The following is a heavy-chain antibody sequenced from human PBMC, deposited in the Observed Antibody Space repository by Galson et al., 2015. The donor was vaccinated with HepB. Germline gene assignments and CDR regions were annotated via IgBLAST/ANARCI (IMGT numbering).Heavy chain of an antibody. CDR3: ARGLAGHSSSPALYYGMDV. D-gene: IGHD6-13*01. CDR2: IYSGGST. J-gene: IGHJ6*02. CDR1: GFTVSSNY. Sequence: LRLSCAASGFTVSSNYMSWVRQAPGKGLEWVSVIYSGGSTYYADSVKGRFTISRDNSKNTLYLQMNSLRAEDTAVYYCARGLAGHSSSPALYYGMDVWGQGTTVTVSS. V-gene: IGHV3-53*01.